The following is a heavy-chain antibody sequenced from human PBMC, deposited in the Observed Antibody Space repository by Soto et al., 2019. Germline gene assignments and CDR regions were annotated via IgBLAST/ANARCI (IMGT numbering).Heavy chain of an antibody. J-gene: IGHJ6*02. CDR1: RGTFSSYA. Sequence: QVQLVQSGAEVKKPGSSVKVSCKASRGTFSSYAISWVRQAPGQGLEWMGGIIPISGTANYAQKFQSRVTITADESTSTAYMELSSLRSEDTAVYYCARSQGSSTSLEIYYYYYYGMDVWDQGTTVTVSS. D-gene: IGHD2-2*01. V-gene: IGHV1-69*01. CDR3: ARSQGSSTSLEIYYYYYYGMDV. CDR2: IIPISGTA.